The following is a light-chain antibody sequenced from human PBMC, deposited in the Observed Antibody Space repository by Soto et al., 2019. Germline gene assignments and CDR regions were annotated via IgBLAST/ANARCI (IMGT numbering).Light chain of an antibody. Sequence: ENVLTQSPGTLSLSPGERATLSCRASHSVTSSYLAWYQQKPGQAPRLLIYSASSRATGVPDRFSGSGSATDFTLTISRVEPEDFAVYYCQQYGSSRNTFGQGTKVDIK. CDR1: HSVTSSY. CDR3: QQYGSSRNT. V-gene: IGKV3-20*01. CDR2: SAS. J-gene: IGKJ2*01.